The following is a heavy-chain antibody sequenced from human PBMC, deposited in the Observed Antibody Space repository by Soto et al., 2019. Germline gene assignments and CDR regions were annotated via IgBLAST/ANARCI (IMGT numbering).Heavy chain of an antibody. D-gene: IGHD1-1*01. J-gene: IGHJ4*02. CDR2: IYYSGST. CDR1: GGPVTSDDYY. CDR3: SCDTSPPEPRSRHYYFDY. Sequence: SETLSLTCTVSGGPVTSDDYYWTWIRQPPGKGLEWIGCIYYSGSTNYNPSLKSRVIISLDTSKNQFSLNLSSVTAADTAVYYYSCDTSPPEPRSRHYYFDYWGQGTLVTVSS. V-gene: IGHV4-61*08.